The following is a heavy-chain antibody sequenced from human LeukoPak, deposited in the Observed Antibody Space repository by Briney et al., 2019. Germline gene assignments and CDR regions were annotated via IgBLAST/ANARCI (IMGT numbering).Heavy chain of an antibody. Sequence: GGSLRLSCAASGFTFSSYAMHWVRQAPGKGLEWVAVISYDGSNKYYADSVKGRFTISRDNSKNTLYLQMNSLRAEDTAIYYCAKNADRGAYCSGGSCYPYYYYYTDVWGEGTTVTISS. D-gene: IGHD2-15*01. V-gene: IGHV3-30*04. CDR1: GFTFSSYA. CDR3: AKNADRGAYCSGGSCYPYYYYYTDV. CDR2: ISYDGSNK. J-gene: IGHJ6*03.